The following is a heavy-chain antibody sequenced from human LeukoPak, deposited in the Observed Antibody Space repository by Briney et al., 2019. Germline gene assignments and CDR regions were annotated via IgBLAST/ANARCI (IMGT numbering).Heavy chain of an antibody. J-gene: IGHJ5*02. V-gene: IGHV4-59*01. CDR1: GGSISSYY. Sequence: PSETLSLTCTVSGGSISSYYWNWIRQPPGKGLEWIGYIYYSGSTKHNPSLKSRVTISVDTSKNQFSLKLSSVTAADTAVYYCARDRSGWPKHNWFDPWGQGTLVTVSS. D-gene: IGHD6-19*01. CDR3: ARDRSGWPKHNWFDP. CDR2: IYYSGST.